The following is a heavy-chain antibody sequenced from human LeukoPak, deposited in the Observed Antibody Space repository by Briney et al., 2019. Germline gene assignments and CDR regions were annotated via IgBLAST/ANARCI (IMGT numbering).Heavy chain of an antibody. V-gene: IGHV3-23*01. CDR1: GFTFSTYA. Sequence: GGSLRLSCAASGFTFSTYAMSWVRQAPGKGLEWVSAISGSGGSTYYADSVKGRFTISRDNSKNTLYLQMNSLRAEDTAVYYCAKDLAFQYYFDYWGQGTLVTVSS. CDR3: AKDLAFQYYFDY. D-gene: IGHD2/OR15-2a*01. CDR2: ISGSGGST. J-gene: IGHJ4*02.